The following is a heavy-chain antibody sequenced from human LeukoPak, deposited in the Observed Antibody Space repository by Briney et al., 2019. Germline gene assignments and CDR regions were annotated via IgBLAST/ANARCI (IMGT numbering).Heavy chain of an antibody. V-gene: IGHV4-34*12. Sequence: SETLSLTCAVYGESLNYYYWSWIRQSPEKGLEWIGDVLDGKTTNYNPSLKSRVTISAVTSSNQFSLNLKSVTAADTAVYYCASGAWATRLHSWAQGTLVIVSS. D-gene: IGHD5-24*01. CDR1: GESLNYYY. CDR3: ASGAWATRLHS. CDR2: VLDGKTT. J-gene: IGHJ4*02.